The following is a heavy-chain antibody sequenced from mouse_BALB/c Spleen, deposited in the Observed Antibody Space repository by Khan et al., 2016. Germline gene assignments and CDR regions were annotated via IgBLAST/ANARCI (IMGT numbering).Heavy chain of an antibody. CDR2: IKPSNGGT. CDR1: GYTFSSYF. J-gene: IGHJ4*01. Sequence: VQLQESGAELVSPGASVKLSCKTSGYTFSSYFIYWVKQRPGQGLEWIGEIKPSNGGTNFNENFKSKATLTVDKSSSTSYIQLTRLTSEDSAVYYCTRGLYYYGTSYGRYYAMDYWGQGTSVTVSS. CDR3: TRGLYYYGTSYGRYYAMDY. V-gene: IGHV1S81*02. D-gene: IGHD1-1*01.